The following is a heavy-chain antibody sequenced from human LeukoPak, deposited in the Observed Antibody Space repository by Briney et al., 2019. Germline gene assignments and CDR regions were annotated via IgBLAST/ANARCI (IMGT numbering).Heavy chain of an antibody. J-gene: IGHJ2*01. CDR3: ARDSMGYYDSSGYINWYFDL. D-gene: IGHD3-22*01. Sequence: ASVKVSCKASGYTFTGYYMRWVRQAPGQGLEWMGWINPNSGGTNYAQKFQGRVTMTRDTSISTAYMELSRLRSDDTAVYYCARDSMGYYDSSGYINWYFDLWGRGTLVTVSS. V-gene: IGHV1-2*02. CDR2: INPNSGGT. CDR1: GYTFTGYY.